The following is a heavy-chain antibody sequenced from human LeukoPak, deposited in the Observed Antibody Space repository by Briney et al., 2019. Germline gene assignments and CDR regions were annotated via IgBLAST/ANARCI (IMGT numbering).Heavy chain of an antibody. CDR2: IWYDGSNK. CDR1: GFTFSSYG. V-gene: IGHV3-33*08. D-gene: IGHD3-10*01. CDR3: ARNDYGSGTIGSLYYYMDV. Sequence: PGRSLRLSCAASGFTFSSYGMHWVRQAPGKGLEWVAVIWYDGSNKYYADSVKGRFTISRDNSKNTLYLQMNSLRAEDTAVYYCARNDYGSGTIGSLYYYMDVWGKGTTVTVSS. J-gene: IGHJ6*03.